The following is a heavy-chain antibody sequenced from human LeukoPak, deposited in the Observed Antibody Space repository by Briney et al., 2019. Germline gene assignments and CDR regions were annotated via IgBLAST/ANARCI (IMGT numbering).Heavy chain of an antibody. V-gene: IGHV1-46*01. Sequence: ASVKVSCKASGYTFTSYYMHWVRQAPGQGLEWMGIINPSGGSTSYAQKFQGRVTITRNTSISTAYMELSSLRSEDTAVYYCARRRLERKAGSWFDPWGQGTLVTVSS. D-gene: IGHD3-3*01. CDR2: INPSGGST. CDR3: ARRRLERKAGSWFDP. CDR1: GYTFTSYY. J-gene: IGHJ5*02.